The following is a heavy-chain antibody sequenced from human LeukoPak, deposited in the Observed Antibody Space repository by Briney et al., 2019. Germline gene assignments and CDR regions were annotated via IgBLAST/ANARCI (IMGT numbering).Heavy chain of an antibody. CDR1: GFTFSSYW. J-gene: IGHJ4*02. Sequence: PGGSLRLSCAASGFTFSSYWVHWVRQAPGKGLVWVSRINSDGSSTSYADSVKGRFTISRDNAKNTLYLQMNSLRAEDTAVYYCARARPLTPNPDYWGQGTLVTVSS. CDR3: ARARPLTPNPDY. CDR2: INSDGSST. V-gene: IGHV3-74*01.